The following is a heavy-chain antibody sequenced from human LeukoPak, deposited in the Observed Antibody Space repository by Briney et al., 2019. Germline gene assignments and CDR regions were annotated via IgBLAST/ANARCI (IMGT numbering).Heavy chain of an antibody. CDR2: ISSSSSYI. J-gene: IGHJ6*03. Sequence: GGSLRLSCAASGFTFSSYSMIWARHPPGKGLECVSSISSSSSYIYYADSVKGRFTISRDNAKNSLYLQMNSLRAEDTAVYYCARDSGADYYMDVWGKGTTVTVSS. D-gene: IGHD3-10*01. V-gene: IGHV3-21*01. CDR1: GFTFSSYS. CDR3: ARDSGADYYMDV.